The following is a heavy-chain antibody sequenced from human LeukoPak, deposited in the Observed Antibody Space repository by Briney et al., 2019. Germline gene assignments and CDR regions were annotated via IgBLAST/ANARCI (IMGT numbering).Heavy chain of an antibody. CDR1: GYTFTSYD. Sequence: ASVKVSCKASGYTFTSYDINWVRQATGQGLEWMGWMNPNSGNTGYAQKFQGRVTMTRNTSISTAYMELGSLRSEDTAVYYCARDIAAAGTDAFDIWGQGTMVTVSS. J-gene: IGHJ3*02. D-gene: IGHD6-13*01. CDR3: ARDIAAAGTDAFDI. CDR2: MNPNSGNT. V-gene: IGHV1-8*01.